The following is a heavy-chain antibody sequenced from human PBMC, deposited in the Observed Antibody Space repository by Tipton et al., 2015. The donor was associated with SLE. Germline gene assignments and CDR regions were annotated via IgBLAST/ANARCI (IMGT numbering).Heavy chain of an antibody. Sequence: TLSLTCTVSGGSISSGSYYWSWIRQPAGKGLEWIGRIYTSGSTNYNPALKSRVTISVDTSKKQFSLKLSSVTAADTAVYSCASPRIAAVSYWYFDLWGRGTLVTVSS. V-gene: IGHV4-61*02. J-gene: IGHJ2*01. CDR2: IYTSGST. CDR1: GGSISSGSYY. D-gene: IGHD6-13*01. CDR3: ASPRIAAVSYWYFDL.